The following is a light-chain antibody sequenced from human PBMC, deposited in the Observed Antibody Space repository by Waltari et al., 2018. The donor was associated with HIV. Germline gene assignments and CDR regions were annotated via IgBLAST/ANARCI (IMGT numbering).Light chain of an antibody. CDR3: SSYADRNGFYVV. V-gene: IGLV2-8*01. CDR2: EVT. J-gene: IGLJ2*01. CDR1: HSYIGGSNY. Sequence: QSALTPPPSASGSPGQSVTISCTGTHSYIGGSNYVSWYQQHPGKAPKLVISEVTKRPSGVPDRFSGSKSGTTASLTVSGLQAEDEADYYCSSYADRNGFYVVFGGGTRLTVL.